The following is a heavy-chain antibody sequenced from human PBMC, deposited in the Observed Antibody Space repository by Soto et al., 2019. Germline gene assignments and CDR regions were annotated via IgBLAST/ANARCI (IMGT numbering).Heavy chain of an antibody. Sequence: PSETLSLTCAVYGGSFSGYYWSWIRQPPGKGLEWIGEINHSGSTNYNPSLKSRVAISVDTSKNQFSPKLSSVTAADTAVYYCARQIRQYSGSYRYYYGMDVWGQGTTVTVSS. V-gene: IGHV4-34*01. D-gene: IGHD1-26*01. J-gene: IGHJ6*02. CDR1: GGSFSGYY. CDR2: INHSGST. CDR3: ARQIRQYSGSYRYYYGMDV.